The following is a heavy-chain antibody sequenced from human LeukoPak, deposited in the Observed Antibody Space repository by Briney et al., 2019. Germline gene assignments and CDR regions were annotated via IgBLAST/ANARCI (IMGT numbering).Heavy chain of an antibody. J-gene: IGHJ5*02. D-gene: IGHD6-13*01. CDR2: INPNSGGT. V-gene: IGHV1-2*02. Sequence: ASVKVSCKASGYTFTGYYMHWVRQAPGQGLEWMGWINPNSGGTNCAQKFQGRVTMTRDTSISTAYMELSRLRSDDTAVYYCARDRFAAAGNWFDPWGQGTLVTVSS. CDR3: ARDRFAAAGNWFDP. CDR1: GYTFTGYY.